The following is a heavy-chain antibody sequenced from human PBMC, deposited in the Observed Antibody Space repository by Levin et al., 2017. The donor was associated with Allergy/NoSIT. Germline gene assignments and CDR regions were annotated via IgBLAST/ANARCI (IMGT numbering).Heavy chain of an antibody. Sequence: ASVKVSCKASGYNFTNYGISWVRQAPGQGLEWMGWISAYNGNTNYAQKFQGRVTITIQTSTNKTYMELRSLRSDDTDVYYCARVGIDFWGVYQKSWGYMDVWGQGTTVTVSS. CDR1: GYNFTNYG. D-gene: IGHD3-3*01. CDR3: ARVGIDFWGVYQKSWGYMDV. J-gene: IGHJ6*03. CDR2: ISAYNGNT. V-gene: IGHV1-18*01.